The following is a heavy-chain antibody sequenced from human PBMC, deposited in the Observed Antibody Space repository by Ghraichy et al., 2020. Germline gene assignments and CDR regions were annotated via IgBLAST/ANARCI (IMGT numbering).Heavy chain of an antibody. J-gene: IGHJ4*02. D-gene: IGHD2-2*02. CDR1: GGSMFTYS. CDR2: VYDNGTS. CDR3: ARASPYTDVDS. Sequence: SETLSLTCTVSGGSMFTYSWSWIRQPPGKGLEWIGCVYDNGTSKYSPSLNSRVTISIETSESQFSLNLKSVSPADTAVYYCARASPYTDVDSWGLGTLVIVAS. V-gene: IGHV4-59*01.